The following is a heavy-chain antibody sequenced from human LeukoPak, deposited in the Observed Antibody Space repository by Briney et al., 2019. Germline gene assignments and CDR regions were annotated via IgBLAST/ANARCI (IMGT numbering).Heavy chain of an antibody. V-gene: IGHV3-30*18. J-gene: IGHJ4*02. CDR1: GFIFSSYV. CDR2: ISYDGSNK. CDR3: AKVLRKWELNDPFDY. D-gene: IGHD1-26*01. Sequence: SGRSLRLSCAASGFIFSSYVMHWVRQAPGKGLECVAVISYDGSNKYYADSVKGRFTISRDNSKNTLYLQMNSLRAEDTAVYYCAKVLRKWELNDPFDYWGQGTLVTVSS.